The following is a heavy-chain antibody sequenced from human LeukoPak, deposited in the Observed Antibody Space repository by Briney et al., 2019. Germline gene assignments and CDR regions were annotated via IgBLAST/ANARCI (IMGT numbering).Heavy chain of an antibody. CDR3: ARGRSGSYLTWFDP. CDR1: GGSISSSKYY. J-gene: IGHJ5*02. D-gene: IGHD1-26*01. CDR2: IYYSGST. V-gene: IGHV4-61*05. Sequence: SSETLSLTCTVSGGSISSSKYYWGWIRQPPGKGLEWIGYIYYSGSTNYDPSLKSRVTISVDTSKNQFSLKLSSVTAADTAVYYCARGRSGSYLTWFDPWGQGTLVTVSS.